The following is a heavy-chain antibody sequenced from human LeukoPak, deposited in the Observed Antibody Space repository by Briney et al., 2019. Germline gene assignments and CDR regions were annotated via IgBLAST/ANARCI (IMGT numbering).Heavy chain of an antibody. CDR3: ARDSRYYPYGMDV. V-gene: IGHV4-59*01. CDR2: IYYSGST. CDR1: GGSISSYY. Sequence: SETLSLTCTVSGGSISSYYWSWIRQPPGKGLEWIGYIYYSGSTNYNPSLKSRVTISVDTSKNQFSLKLSSVTAADTAVYYCARDSRYYPYGMDVWGQGTTVTVSS. J-gene: IGHJ6*02.